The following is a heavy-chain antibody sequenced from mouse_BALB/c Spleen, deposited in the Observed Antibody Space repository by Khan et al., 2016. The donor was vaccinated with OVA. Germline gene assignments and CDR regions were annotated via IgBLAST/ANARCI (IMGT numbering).Heavy chain of an antibody. D-gene: IGHD2-13*01. V-gene: IGHV1-69*02. Sequence: QVQLQQPGAELVRPGASVKLSCKTSGYTFTNYWINWVKQRPGQGLEWIGNIYPSDSYTNYNQKFKDKATLTVDKSSSTAYMQLTSPTSEDSAVYYCTRGDPGNFDYGGHGTTLTVSS. J-gene: IGHJ2*01. CDR2: IYPSDSYT. CDR3: TRGDPGNFDY. CDR1: GYTFTNYW.